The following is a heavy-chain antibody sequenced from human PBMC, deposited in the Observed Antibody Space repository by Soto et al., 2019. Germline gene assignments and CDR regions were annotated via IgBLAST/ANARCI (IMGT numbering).Heavy chain of an antibody. CDR1: GYRFISYG. CDR2: ISPDNGNT. J-gene: IGHJ6*02. CDR3: AREGSGGGGMDV. D-gene: IGHD1-26*01. Sequence: QVQLVQSGSEVKKPGASVKVSCKASGYRFISYGLSWVRQAPGQGLEWMGWISPDNGNTNYAQKLQGRVTMTTETSTSTAYMELGSLRSDDTAIYWCAREGSGGGGMDVWGQGTTVTVSS. V-gene: IGHV1-18*01.